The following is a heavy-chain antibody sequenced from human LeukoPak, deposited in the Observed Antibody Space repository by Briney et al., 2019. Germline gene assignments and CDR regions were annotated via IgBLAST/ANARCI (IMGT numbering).Heavy chain of an antibody. CDR3: ARLSSGYYYTVDY. J-gene: IGHJ4*02. CDR1: GGSISSYY. Sequence: SETLSLTCTVSGGSISSYYWSWIRQPPGKGLEWIGYIYYSGSTNYNPSLKSRVTISVDTSKNQFSLKLSSVIAADTAVYYCARLSSGYYYTVDYWGQGTLVTVSS. V-gene: IGHV4-59*08. D-gene: IGHD3-22*01. CDR2: IYYSGST.